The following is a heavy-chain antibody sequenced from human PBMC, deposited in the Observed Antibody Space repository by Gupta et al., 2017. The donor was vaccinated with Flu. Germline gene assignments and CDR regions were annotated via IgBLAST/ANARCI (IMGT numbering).Heavy chain of an antibody. V-gene: IGHV4-34*01. Sequence: QVQLQQWGAGLLKPSETLSLTCAVYGGSFSGYYWSWIRQPPGKGLEWIGEINHSGSTNYNPSLKSRVTISVDTSKNQFSLKLSSVTAADTAVYYCARGGYCSSTSCSRGIKDYWGQGTLVTVSS. J-gene: IGHJ4*02. CDR1: GGSFSGYY. CDR2: INHSGST. D-gene: IGHD2-2*01. CDR3: ARGGYCSSTSCSRGIKDY.